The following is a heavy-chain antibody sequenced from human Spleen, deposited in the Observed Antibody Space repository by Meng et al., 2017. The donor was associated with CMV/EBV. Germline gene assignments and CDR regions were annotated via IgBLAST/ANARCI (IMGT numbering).Heavy chain of an antibody. D-gene: IGHD3-10*01. V-gene: IGHV1-69*12. CDR2: TIPIFGTA. CDR1: GGTFSSYA. CDR3: ASSAKRGSPCYY. J-gene: IGHJ4*02. Sequence: QVQLVQSGAGVKKPGSSVKVSCKASGGTFSSYAISWVRQAPGQGLEWMGGTIPIFGTANYAQKFQGRVTITADESTSTAYMELSSLRSEDRAVYYCASSAKRGSPCYYWGQGTLVTVSS.